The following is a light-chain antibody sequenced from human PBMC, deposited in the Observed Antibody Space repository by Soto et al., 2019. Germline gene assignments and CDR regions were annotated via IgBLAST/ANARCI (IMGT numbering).Light chain of an antibody. CDR3: TSYTKTNTLV. Sequence: QSALTQPASVSGSPGQSITISCSGTSSDVGRYNYVSWYQQLPGKVPKLIIYEFDHRPSGVSNRFSGSKSGNTASLTISGLQTEDEADYYCTSYTKTNTLVFGGGTKLTVL. CDR1: SSDVGRYNY. CDR2: EFD. V-gene: IGLV2-14*01. J-gene: IGLJ2*01.